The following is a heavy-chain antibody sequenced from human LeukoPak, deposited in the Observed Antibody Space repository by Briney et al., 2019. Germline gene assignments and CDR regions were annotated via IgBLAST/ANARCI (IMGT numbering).Heavy chain of an antibody. Sequence: NPSETLSLTCTVSGGSISSGGYYWSWIRQHPGKGLEWIGYIYYSGSTYYNPSLKSRVTISVDTSKNQFSLKLSSVTAADTAVYYCARYLYGVHFDYWGQGTLVTVSS. CDR1: GGSISSGGYY. D-gene: IGHD4-17*01. CDR3: ARYLYGVHFDY. CDR2: IYYSGST. J-gene: IGHJ4*02. V-gene: IGHV4-31*03.